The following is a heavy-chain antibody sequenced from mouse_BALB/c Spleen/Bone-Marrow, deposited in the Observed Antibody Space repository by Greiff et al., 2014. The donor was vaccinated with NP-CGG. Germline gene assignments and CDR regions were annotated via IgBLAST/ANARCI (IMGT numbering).Heavy chain of an antibody. V-gene: IGHV2-9*02. CDR3: ARVGYRYDGYAMDY. Sequence: QVQLQQSGPGLMAPSQSLSITCTVSGFSLTSYGVHWVRQPPGKGLEWLGVIWAGGSTNYNSALMSRLSISKDNSKSQVFLKMNSLQTDDTAMYYCARVGYRYDGYAMDYWGQGTSVTVSS. D-gene: IGHD2-14*01. CDR1: GFSLTSYG. CDR2: IWAGGST. J-gene: IGHJ4*01.